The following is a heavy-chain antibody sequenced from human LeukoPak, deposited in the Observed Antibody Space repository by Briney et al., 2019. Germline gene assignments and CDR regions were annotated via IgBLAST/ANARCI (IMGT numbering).Heavy chain of an antibody. D-gene: IGHD6-19*01. CDR2: INANSGTT. CDR3: AKPVSGGLAVTADWFHP. CDR1: GFAFSFYA. V-gene: IGHV3-23*01. Sequence: GGSLGLSCAASGFAFSFYAMSWLRQPPGKGLEWVSTINANSGTTSYAASVRGRFTISRDNSKNTLYLQVNTLRADDTATYYCAKPVSGGLAVTADWFHPWGQGTLVVVSS. J-gene: IGHJ5*01.